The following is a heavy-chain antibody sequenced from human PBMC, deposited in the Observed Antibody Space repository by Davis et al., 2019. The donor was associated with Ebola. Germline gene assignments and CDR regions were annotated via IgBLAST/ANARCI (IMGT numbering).Heavy chain of an antibody. V-gene: IGHV3-48*02. CDR3: AKDRAAVADWYFDL. D-gene: IGHD6-19*01. CDR2: ISSSSSTI. J-gene: IGHJ2*01. CDR1: GFTFSSYS. Sequence: GESLKISCAASGFTFSSYSMNWVRQAPGKGLEWVSYISSSSSTIYYADSVKGRFTISRDNAKNSLYLQMNSLRDEDTAVYYCAKDRAAVADWYFDLWGRGTLVTVSS.